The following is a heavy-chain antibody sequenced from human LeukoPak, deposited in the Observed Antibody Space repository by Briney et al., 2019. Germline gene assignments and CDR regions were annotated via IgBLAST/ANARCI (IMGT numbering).Heavy chain of an antibody. CDR2: ISSSGSTI. Sequence: PGGSLRLSCAASGFTFSDYYMSWIRQAPGKGLEWVSYISSSGSTIYYADSVKGRFTISRDNAKNSLYLQMNSLRAEDTAVYYCARDSWLLNPNHYYYYMDVWGKGTTVTASS. CDR3: ARDSWLLNPNHYYYYMDV. CDR1: GFTFSDYY. J-gene: IGHJ6*03. V-gene: IGHV3-11*01. D-gene: IGHD3-3*01.